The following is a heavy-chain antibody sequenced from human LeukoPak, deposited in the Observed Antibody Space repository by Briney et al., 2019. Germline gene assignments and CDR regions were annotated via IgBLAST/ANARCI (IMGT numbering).Heavy chain of an antibody. CDR1: GFTFSGSA. Sequence: GGSLRLSCAASGFTFSGSAMHWVRQASGKGLEWVGRIRSKANSYATAYAASVKGRFTISRDDSKNTAYLQMYSLKTEDTAVYYCTRLVIAAAGTTTIDYWGQGTLVTVSS. CDR3: TRLVIAAAGTTTIDY. J-gene: IGHJ4*02. D-gene: IGHD6-13*01. V-gene: IGHV3-73*01. CDR2: IRSKANSYAT.